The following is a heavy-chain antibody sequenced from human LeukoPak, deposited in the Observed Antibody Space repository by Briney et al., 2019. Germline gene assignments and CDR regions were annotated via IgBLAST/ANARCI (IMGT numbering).Heavy chain of an antibody. D-gene: IGHD3-10*01. V-gene: IGHV3-23*01. J-gene: IGHJ6*02. Sequence: GGSLRLSCAASGFTFSSYVMGWVRQAPGKGLECVSAISGSGTTTYYADAVKGRFTISRDNSRNTLYLQMHSLGAEDTAVYYCANTVVRGVASMDVWGQGTTVTVS. CDR1: GFTFSSYV. CDR2: ISGSGTTT. CDR3: ANTVVRGVASMDV.